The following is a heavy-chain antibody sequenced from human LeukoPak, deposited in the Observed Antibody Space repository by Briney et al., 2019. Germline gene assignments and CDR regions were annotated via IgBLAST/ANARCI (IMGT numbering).Heavy chain of an antibody. CDR2: ISSSSSTI. J-gene: IGHJ4*02. CDR3: ARGLAYCSSTSCRTFDY. D-gene: IGHD2-2*01. V-gene: IGHV3-48*01. CDR1: GFTFSSYS. Sequence: GGSLRLSCAASGFTFSSYSVNWVRQAPGKGLEWASYISSSSSTIYYADSVKGRFTISRDNAKNSLYLQMNSLRAEDTAVYYCARGLAYCSSTSCRTFDYWGQGTLVTVSS.